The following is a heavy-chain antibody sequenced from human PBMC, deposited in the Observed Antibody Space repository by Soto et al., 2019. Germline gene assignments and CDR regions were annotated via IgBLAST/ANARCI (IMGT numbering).Heavy chain of an antibody. Sequence: SVKVSCKASGGTFSSYTISWVRQAPGQGLEWMGRIIPILGIANYAQKFQGRVTITADKSTSTAYMELSSLRSEDTAVYYCARLMVAATNHDAFDIWGQGTMVTVSS. J-gene: IGHJ3*02. CDR3: ARLMVAATNHDAFDI. V-gene: IGHV1-69*02. CDR2: IIPILGIA. CDR1: GGTFSSYT. D-gene: IGHD2-15*01.